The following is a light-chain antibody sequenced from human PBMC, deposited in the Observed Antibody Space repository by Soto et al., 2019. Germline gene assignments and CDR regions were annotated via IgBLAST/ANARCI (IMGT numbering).Light chain of an antibody. CDR2: PAS. CDR3: HDLRTYPFS. CDR1: QGISTS. V-gene: IGKV1-9*01. J-gene: IGKJ2*03. Sequence: DIQLTQSPSFLSASVGDRFTVSCRASQGISTSLAWFQQKAGKVPQLLVYPASTLQDGVPSRSSGSGTGTYFTLTINNLQAEDFATFYFHDLRTYPFSFGPGIKLDIK.